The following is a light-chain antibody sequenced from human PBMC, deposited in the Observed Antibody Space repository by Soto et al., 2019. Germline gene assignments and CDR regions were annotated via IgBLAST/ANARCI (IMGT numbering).Light chain of an antibody. CDR2: ATS. CDR1: QGIGGD. V-gene: IGKV1-17*01. CDR3: VQHNSYPRT. J-gene: IGKJ1*01. Sequence: DIQMTQSPSSLSASVGDRVTITCRASQGIGGDAGWYQQRPGKPPKRLLYATSTLQSGIPSRFSGGGFGTEFTLTISSLXXEXFSXXYCVQHNSYPRTFGQGTRVEMK.